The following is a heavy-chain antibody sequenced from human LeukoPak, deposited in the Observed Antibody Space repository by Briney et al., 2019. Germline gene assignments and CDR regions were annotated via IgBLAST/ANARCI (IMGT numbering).Heavy chain of an antibody. V-gene: IGHV4-59*01. CDR2: IYYSGST. J-gene: IGHJ3*02. CDR3: ARVHYCSGGSCPDAFDI. D-gene: IGHD2-15*01. CDR1: GGSISSYY. Sequence: SETLSLTCTVSGGSISSYYWSWIRQPPGKGLEWIGYIYYSGSTNYNPSLKCRVTISVDTSKNQFSLKLSSVTAADTAVYYCARVHYCSGGSCPDAFDIWGQGTMVTVSS.